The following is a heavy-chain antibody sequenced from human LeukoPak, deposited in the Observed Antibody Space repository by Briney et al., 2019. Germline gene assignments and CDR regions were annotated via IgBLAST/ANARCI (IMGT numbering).Heavy chain of an antibody. CDR1: GYTFTSYY. CDR3: ARPRPHCSGGSCYSEYFDY. D-gene: IGHD2-15*01. CDR2: INPSVGST. V-gene: IGHV1-46*01. J-gene: IGHJ4*02. Sequence: ASVKVSCKASGYTFTSYYMHWVRQAPGQGLEWMGIINPSVGSTSYAQKFQGRVTMTRDTSTSTVYMELSSLRSEDTAVYYCARPRPHCSGGSCYSEYFDYWGQGTLVTVSS.